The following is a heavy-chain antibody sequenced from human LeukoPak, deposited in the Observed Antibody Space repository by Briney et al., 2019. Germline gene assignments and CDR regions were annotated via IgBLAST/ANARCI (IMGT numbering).Heavy chain of an antibody. V-gene: IGHV3-43*02. Sequence: TGGSLRLSCVASGLPIADFAMHWVRPAPGKGLEWVSLISGDGVSTFYADSVKGRFSISRDNSKNSLYLEMNSLRTEDAARYYCAKESEKFDYWGQGTLVAVSS. CDR2: ISGDGVST. CDR1: GLPIADFA. J-gene: IGHJ4*02. CDR3: AKESEKFDY.